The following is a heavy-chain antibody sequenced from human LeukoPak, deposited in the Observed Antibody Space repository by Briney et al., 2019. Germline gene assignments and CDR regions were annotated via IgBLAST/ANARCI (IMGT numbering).Heavy chain of an antibody. J-gene: IGHJ4*02. Sequence: TGGSLRLSCTVSGGSISSSTYYWDWIRQPPGKGLEWIGTIYYSGSTYYNPSLKSRVTISVDTSKNQFSLKLSSVTAADTAVYYCARMTYYYDSSGYYRAPYFDYWGQGTLVTVSS. CDR3: ARMTYYYDSSGYYRAPYFDY. V-gene: IGHV4-39*07. CDR2: IYYSGST. D-gene: IGHD3-22*01. CDR1: GGSISSSTYY.